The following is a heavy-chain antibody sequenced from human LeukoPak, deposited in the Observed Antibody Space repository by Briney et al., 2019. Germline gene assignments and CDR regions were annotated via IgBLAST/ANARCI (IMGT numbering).Heavy chain of an antibody. V-gene: IGHV3-64D*09. D-gene: IGHD3-22*01. J-gene: IGHJ4*02. CDR3: VIPRSGYCNFDC. CDR1: GFTFSKYP. Sequence: PGGSLRLPRPASGFTFSKYPMHWVRQAPGKGLEYVSAISSNGGSTYYADSVKGRFTISRDNSKNMLYLQMSSLRAEDTAIYYCVIPRSGYCNFDCWGQGTLVTVSS. CDR2: ISSNGGST.